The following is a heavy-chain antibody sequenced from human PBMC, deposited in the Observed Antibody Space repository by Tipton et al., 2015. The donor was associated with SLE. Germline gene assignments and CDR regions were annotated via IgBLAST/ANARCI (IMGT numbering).Heavy chain of an antibody. Sequence: TLSLTCTVSGGSISCYYWSWIRQPPGKGLEWIGYIYYSGSTNYNPSLKSRVTISVDTSKNQFSLKLSSVTAADTAVYYCARDTVSFDLWGRGTLVTVSS. V-gene: IGHV4-59*01. CDR3: ARDTVSFDL. CDR2: IYYSGST. J-gene: IGHJ2*01. CDR1: GGSISCYY. D-gene: IGHD4-17*01.